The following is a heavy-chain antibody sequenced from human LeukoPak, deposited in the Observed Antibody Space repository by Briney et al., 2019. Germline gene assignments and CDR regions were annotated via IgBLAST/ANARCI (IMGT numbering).Heavy chain of an antibody. Sequence: VASVKVSCKASGYTFTSYGISWVRQAPGQGLEWMGWISAYNGNTNYAQKLQGRVTMTTDTSTSTAYMELRSLRSDDTAVYYCWLDCSSTSCYAAGVPYYFDYWGQGTLVTVSS. CDR2: ISAYNGNT. D-gene: IGHD2-2*01. V-gene: IGHV1-18*01. CDR3: WLDCSSTSCYAAGVPYYFDY. CDR1: GYTFTSYG. J-gene: IGHJ4*02.